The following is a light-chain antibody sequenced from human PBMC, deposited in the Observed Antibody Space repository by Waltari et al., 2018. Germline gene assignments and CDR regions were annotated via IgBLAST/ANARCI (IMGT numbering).Light chain of an antibody. J-gene: IGKJ4*01. Sequence: EIVLTQSPATLSLSPGEGATLSCRASQSVDNYLAWYQQKPGQAPRLLIYEPSYRATGIPARFSGSGSGTEFTLTISSVEPEDSAVYYCQHRINWPLTFGGGTKVEI. V-gene: IGKV3-11*01. CDR3: QHRINWPLT. CDR2: EPS. CDR1: QSVDNY.